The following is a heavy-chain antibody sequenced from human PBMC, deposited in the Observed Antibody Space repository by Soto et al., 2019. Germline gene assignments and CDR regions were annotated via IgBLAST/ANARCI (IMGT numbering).Heavy chain of an antibody. Sequence: ASVKVSCKASGYTFTSCGISWVRQAPGQGLEWMGWIGPYKGNTNYAQKLQGRVTMTTDTSTSTAYMELRSLRSDDTAVYYCVRDLDGSGSYYTDRWGQGTLVTVSS. J-gene: IGHJ5*02. CDR1: GYTFTSCG. D-gene: IGHD3-10*01. CDR2: IGPYKGNT. V-gene: IGHV1-18*01. CDR3: VRDLDGSGSYYTDR.